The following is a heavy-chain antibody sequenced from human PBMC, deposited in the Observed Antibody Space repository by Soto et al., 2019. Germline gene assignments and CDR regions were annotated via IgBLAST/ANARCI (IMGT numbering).Heavy chain of an antibody. J-gene: IGHJ3*02. D-gene: IGHD6-6*01. CDR1: GFTFDDYA. V-gene: IGHV3-9*01. Sequence: HPGGSLRLSCAASGFTFDDYAMHWVRQAPGKGLEWVSGISWNSGSIGYADSVKGRFTISRDNAKNSLYLQMNSLRAEDTALYYCAKDMRSSSGAFDIWGQGTMVTVSS. CDR3: AKDMRSSSGAFDI. CDR2: ISWNSGSI.